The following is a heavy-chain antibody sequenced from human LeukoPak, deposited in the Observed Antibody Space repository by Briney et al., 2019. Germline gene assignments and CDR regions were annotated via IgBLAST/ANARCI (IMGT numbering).Heavy chain of an antibody. CDR1: GFTFYDYA. V-gene: IGHV3-23*01. Sequence: HPGGSLRLSCAASGFTFYDYAMSWVRQAPGKGLEWVSAISDSRSSTYYADSIKGRFTISRDNSKNTLYLQMNSLRAEDTAVYYCAKAGGVGYYFDYWGQGTLVTVSS. J-gene: IGHJ4*02. D-gene: IGHD2-8*01. CDR3: AKAGGVGYYFDY. CDR2: ISDSRSST.